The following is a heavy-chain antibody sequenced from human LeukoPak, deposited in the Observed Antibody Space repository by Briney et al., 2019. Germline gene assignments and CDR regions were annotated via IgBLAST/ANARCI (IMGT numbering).Heavy chain of an antibody. J-gene: IGHJ4*02. D-gene: IGHD3-10*01. CDR1: GFTFSSYA. CDR2: ISGSGGST. V-gene: IGHV3-23*01. Sequence: GGSLRLSCAASGFTFSSYAMSWVRQAPGKGLEWVSGISGSGGSTYYADSVKGRFTISRDNSKNTLYLQMNSLRGEDTALYYCAKNQYGSERYYLHFENWGQGTLVTVSS. CDR3: AKNQYGSERYYLHFEN.